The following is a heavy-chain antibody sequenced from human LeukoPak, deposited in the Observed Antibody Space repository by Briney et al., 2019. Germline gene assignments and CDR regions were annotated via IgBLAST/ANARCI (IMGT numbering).Heavy chain of an antibody. CDR2: IYYSGST. J-gene: IGHJ6*03. V-gene: IGHV4-59*01. CDR3: ARSVEGYCRGGSCYYYSYYMDV. Sequence: SGTLSLTRTVSGGSLSSYYWSWIRPPPGKGLEWVGCIYYSGSTNYNPPLMSGVTISVDTAKNQFSLKLSSVTAADTAVYYCARSVEGYCRGGSCYYYSYYMDVWGKGTTVTVSS. CDR1: GGSLSSYY. D-gene: IGHD2-15*01.